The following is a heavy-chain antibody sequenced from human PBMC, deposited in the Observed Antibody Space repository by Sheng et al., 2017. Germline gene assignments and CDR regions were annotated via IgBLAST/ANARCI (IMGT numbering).Heavy chain of an antibody. CDR3: ARSSSGFDH. J-gene: IGHJ4*02. Sequence: QVQLVQSGAEVKKPGASVKVSCKASGYTFTTYGITWVRQATGQGLEWMGWVNPNSGHTGYAQKFHGRVTITRDTSISTAYMEISSLRFDDSAVYYCARSSSGFDHWGQGTLVIVSS. CDR2: VNPNSGHT. CDR1: GYTFTTYG. V-gene: IGHV1-8*03. D-gene: IGHD6-19*01.